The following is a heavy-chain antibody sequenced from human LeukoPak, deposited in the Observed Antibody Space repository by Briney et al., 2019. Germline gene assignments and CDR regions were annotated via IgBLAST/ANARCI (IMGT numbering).Heavy chain of an antibody. J-gene: IGHJ5*02. D-gene: IGHD3-10*01. CDR3: ARDLYYYGSGSYHH. CDR1: GFTFSSYS. CDR2: ISSSSSTI. V-gene: IGHV3-48*01. Sequence: GGSLRLSCAASGFTFSSYSMNWVRQAPVKGLEWVSYISSSSSTIYYADSVKGRFTISRDNAKNSLYLQMNSLRAEDTAVYYCARDLYYYGSGSYHHWGQGILVTVSS.